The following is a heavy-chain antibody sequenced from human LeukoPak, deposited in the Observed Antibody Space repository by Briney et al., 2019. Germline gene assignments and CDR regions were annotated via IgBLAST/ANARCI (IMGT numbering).Heavy chain of an antibody. CDR2: LSHSGNT. CDR1: GYSTSSTYY. CDR3: ARAPAGMASRFDY. V-gene: IGHV4-38-2*02. D-gene: IGHD6-13*01. J-gene: IGHJ4*02. Sequence: PSETLSLTCTVSGYSTSSTYYWGWIRQPPGKGLEWIGSLSHSGNTYYKPSLKSRVTISLDTSKNQFFLNLSSVTAADTAVYYCARAPAGMASRFDYWGQGTLVAVSS.